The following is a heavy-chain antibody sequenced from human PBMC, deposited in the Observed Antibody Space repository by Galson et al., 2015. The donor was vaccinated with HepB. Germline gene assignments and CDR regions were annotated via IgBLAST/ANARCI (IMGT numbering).Heavy chain of an antibody. Sequence: SLRLSCAASGFTFSSYGMHWVRQAPGKGLEWVAVIWYDGSNKNYADSVKGRFTISRDNSRNTLYLQMKSLRPEDTALYYCAKDHEMGPRWVVVVTDAFDIWGQGTMVTVSS. J-gene: IGHJ3*02. CDR1: GFTFSSYG. V-gene: IGHV3-33*06. CDR2: IWYDGSNK. CDR3: AKDHEMGPRWVVVVTDAFDI. D-gene: IGHD3-22*01.